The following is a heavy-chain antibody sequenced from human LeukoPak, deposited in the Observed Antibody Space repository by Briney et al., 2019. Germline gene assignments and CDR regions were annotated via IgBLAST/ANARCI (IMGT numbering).Heavy chain of an antibody. CDR3: AVAWGLKAGGLNWFDP. V-gene: IGHV4-31*03. J-gene: IGHJ5*02. Sequence: PSETLSLTCTVSGGSISSGGYYWSWIRQHPGKGLEWIGYIYYSGSTYYNPSLKSRVTISVDTSKNQFSLKLSSVTAADTAVYYCAVAWGLKAGGLNWFDPWGQGTLVTVSS. CDR1: GGSISSGGYY. CDR2: IYYSGST. D-gene: IGHD7-27*01.